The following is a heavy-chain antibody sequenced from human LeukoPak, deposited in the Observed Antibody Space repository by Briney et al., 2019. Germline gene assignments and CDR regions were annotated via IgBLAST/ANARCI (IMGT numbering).Heavy chain of an antibody. J-gene: IGHJ4*02. CDR1: GFTFSSYG. CDR3: AKDITAAGTQSYFDY. CDR2: IRYDGSNK. Sequence: PGGSLRLSCAASGFTFSSYGMHWVRQAPGKGLEWVAFIRYDGSNKYYADSVKGRFTISRDNSKNTLYLQMNSLRAEDTAVYYCAKDITAAGTQSYFDYWGQGTLVTVSS. D-gene: IGHD6-13*01. V-gene: IGHV3-30*02.